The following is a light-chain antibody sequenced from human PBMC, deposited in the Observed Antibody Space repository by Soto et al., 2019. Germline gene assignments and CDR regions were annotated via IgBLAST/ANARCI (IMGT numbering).Light chain of an antibody. Sequence: QSTLTQPASASAPPGQSTTVSSTGTSINVGGYNYVSWYQHQPGKAPKLVIFDVSGRPSGVSNRFSGSKSGNTASLTISGLRPEDEADYYCSSYTDFNLYVFGTGTKVTVL. CDR1: SINVGGYNY. V-gene: IGLV2-14*03. CDR3: SSYTDFNLYV. J-gene: IGLJ1*01. CDR2: DVS.